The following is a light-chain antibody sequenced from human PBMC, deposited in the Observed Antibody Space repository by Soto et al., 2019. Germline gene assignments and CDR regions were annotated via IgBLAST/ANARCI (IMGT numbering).Light chain of an antibody. CDR1: QSVSSSY. J-gene: IGKJ2*01. CDR3: QQYGSSSYT. V-gene: IGKV3-20*01. CDR2: GAS. Sequence: EIVLTQSPGPLSLSPGERATLSCRASQSVSSSYLAWYQQKPGQAPRLLIYGASSRATGTPDRFSGSGSGTDFALTISRLEPEDFAVYYCQQYGSSSYTFGQGTKLEIK.